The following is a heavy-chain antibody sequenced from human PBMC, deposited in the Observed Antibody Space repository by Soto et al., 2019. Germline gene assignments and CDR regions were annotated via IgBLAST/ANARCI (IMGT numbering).Heavy chain of an antibody. CDR1: TGSLSSGDYY. Sequence: SETLSLTCTVSTGSLSSGDYYWSWIRQPPGKGLEWIGYIYYSGSTYYNPALKSRVTISVDTSKSQFSLKLSSVTAADTAVYYCAGHMATPDNWFDPRGQGNLVTVSS. CDR3: AGHMATPDNWFDP. CDR2: IYYSGST. J-gene: IGHJ5*02. D-gene: IGHD5-12*01. V-gene: IGHV4-30-4*01.